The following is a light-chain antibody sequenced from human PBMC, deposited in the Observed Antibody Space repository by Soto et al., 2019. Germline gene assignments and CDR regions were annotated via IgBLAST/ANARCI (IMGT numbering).Light chain of an antibody. Sequence: AIQMTQSPSSLSASVGDRVTITCRASQGIGTELGWYQQRPGKAPRLLIYGTSTLQYGVPSRFSGSGSDTDFTLIISSLQPEDFATYYCLQDSSYPRTFAKGPRWRSN. V-gene: IGKV1-6*01. CDR2: GTS. CDR3: LQDSSYPRT. CDR1: QGIGTE. J-gene: IGKJ1*01.